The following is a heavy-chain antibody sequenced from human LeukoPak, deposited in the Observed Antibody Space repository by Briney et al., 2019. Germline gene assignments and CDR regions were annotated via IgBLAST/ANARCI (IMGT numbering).Heavy chain of an antibody. Sequence: PGRSLRLSCAASGFTFSSYGMHWVRQAPGKGLEWVAVIWYDGSNEYYADSVKGRFTISRDNSKNTLYLQMNSLRAEDTAVYYCARPTAAYTPYFDYWGQGTLVTVSS. CDR1: GFTFSSYG. CDR3: ARPTAAYTPYFDY. J-gene: IGHJ4*02. CDR2: IWYDGSNE. D-gene: IGHD6-13*01. V-gene: IGHV3-33*01.